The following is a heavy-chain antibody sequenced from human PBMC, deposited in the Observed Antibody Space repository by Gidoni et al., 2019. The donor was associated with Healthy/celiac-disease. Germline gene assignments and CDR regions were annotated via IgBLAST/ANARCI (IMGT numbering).Heavy chain of an antibody. D-gene: IGHD5-18*01. CDR2: ISWNSGSI. Sequence: EVQLVESGGGLVQPGRSRRLSCAASGFPFEDSAMAWVRQVPGKGLGWVSGISWNSGSIGYADSVKGRFTISRDNAKNSLYLQMNSLRAEDTALYYCAKEGYSYGTGLYWYFDLWGRGTLVTVSS. J-gene: IGHJ2*01. V-gene: IGHV3-9*01. CDR1: GFPFEDSA. CDR3: AKEGYSYGTGLYWYFDL.